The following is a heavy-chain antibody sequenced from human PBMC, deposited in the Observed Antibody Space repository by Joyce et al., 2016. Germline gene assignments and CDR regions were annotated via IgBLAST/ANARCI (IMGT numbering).Heavy chain of an antibody. V-gene: IGHV1-24*01. CDR1: GLTLSEVS. CDR2: FEPDNGEK. Sequence: QVYLVQSGTEVKKPGASVRVSCKVSGLTLSEVSMHWVRQAPGKGFEWMGGFEPDNGEKLYAQKFQGRFTMTEDTSTETAHMELTSLRSDDTAVYYCAAYYYGVDFYYHMDVWGRGTTVIVSS. J-gene: IGHJ6*03. D-gene: IGHD3-10*01. CDR3: AAYYYGVDFYYHMDV.